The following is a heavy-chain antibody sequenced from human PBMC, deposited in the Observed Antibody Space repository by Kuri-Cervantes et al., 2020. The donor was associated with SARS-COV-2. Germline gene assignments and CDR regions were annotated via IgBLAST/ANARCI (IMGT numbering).Heavy chain of an antibody. J-gene: IGHJ3*02. V-gene: IGHV3-30-3*01. CDR1: GFTFISYA. CDR2: ISYDGSNR. CDR3: ARASLDLTIFGVAYDAFDI. D-gene: IGHD3-3*01. Sequence: GESLKISCAASGFTFISYAMHWVRQAPGKGLEGVAVISYDGSNRYYADSVKGRFTISRDNSKNTLYLQMNSLRAEDTAVYYCARASLDLTIFGVAYDAFDIWGQGTVVTVSS.